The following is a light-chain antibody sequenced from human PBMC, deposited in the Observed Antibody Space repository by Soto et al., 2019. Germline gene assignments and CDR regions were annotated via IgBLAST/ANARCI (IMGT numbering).Light chain of an antibody. CDR1: RSDVGGYNY. Sequence: QSALTQPASVSGSPGQSITISCTGSRSDVGGYNYVSWYQQHPGKAPKLMISEVTNRPSGVSNRFSGSKSGNTASLTISGLQAEDEADYHCTSYTSGGFWIFGGGTKLTVL. V-gene: IGLV2-14*01. CDR3: TSYTSGGFWI. J-gene: IGLJ3*02. CDR2: EVT.